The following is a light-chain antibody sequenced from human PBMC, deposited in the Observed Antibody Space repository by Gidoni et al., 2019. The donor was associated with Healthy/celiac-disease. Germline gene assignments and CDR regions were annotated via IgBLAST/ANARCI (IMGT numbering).Light chain of an antibody. Sequence: QSALTQPASVSGSTGPSITISCTGTTSDVGGYKYVSWYQQHPGKAPKPMIYEVSNRPSGVSSRCSGSKSGNTASLTSSGLQAEDEADYYCSSYTSSSTWVFGGGTKLTVL. CDR1: TSDVGGYKY. V-gene: IGLV2-14*01. CDR2: EVS. J-gene: IGLJ3*02. CDR3: SSYTSSSTWV.